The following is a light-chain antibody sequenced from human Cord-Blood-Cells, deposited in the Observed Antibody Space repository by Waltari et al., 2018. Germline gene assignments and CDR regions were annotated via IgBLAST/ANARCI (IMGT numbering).Light chain of an antibody. CDR3: QSYDSSHWV. CDR2: GNS. Sequence: QSVLTQPPSVSGAPGQRVTISCTGSSSNIGAGYDVHWYQQLPGTAPKLLIYGNSNRPSGVPDRFSGSKSGTSASLAITGLQAEDEADYYYQSYDSSHWVFGGGTKLTVL. V-gene: IGLV1-40*01. CDR1: SSNIGAGYD. J-gene: IGLJ3*02.